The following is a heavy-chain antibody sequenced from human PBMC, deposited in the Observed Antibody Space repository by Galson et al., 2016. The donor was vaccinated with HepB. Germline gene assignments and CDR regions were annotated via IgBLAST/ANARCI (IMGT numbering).Heavy chain of an antibody. Sequence: QSGAEVKKPGESLKISCTGSGYTFSSYWIAWVRQTPGKGLEWMGIIYPADSDTRYSPSVQGQVTISVDKSINTAYLQWGGLKASDSAMYYCASPYYATSPWAVNGFDLWGQGTMVTVSS. CDR1: GYTFSSYW. CDR2: IYPADSDT. J-gene: IGHJ3*01. CDR3: ASPYYATSPWAVNGFDL. V-gene: IGHV5-51*01. D-gene: IGHD2-2*01.